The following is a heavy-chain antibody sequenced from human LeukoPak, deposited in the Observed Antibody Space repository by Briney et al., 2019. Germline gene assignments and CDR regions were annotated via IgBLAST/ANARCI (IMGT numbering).Heavy chain of an antibody. CDR3: ASITIFGVVPT. Sequence: TLSLTCTVSGGSISSGAYYWSWIRQPPGKGLEWIGYIYYSGSTYYNPSLKSRVTISVDTSKNQFSLKLSSVTAADTAVYYCASITIFGVVPTWGQGTLVTVSS. V-gene: IGHV4-30-4*01. J-gene: IGHJ5*02. D-gene: IGHD3-3*01. CDR1: GGSISSGAYY. CDR2: IYYSGST.